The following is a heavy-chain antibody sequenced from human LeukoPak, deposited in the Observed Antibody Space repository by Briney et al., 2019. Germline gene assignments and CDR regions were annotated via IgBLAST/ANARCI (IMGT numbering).Heavy chain of an antibody. D-gene: IGHD1-1*01. Sequence: GGSLRLSRAASGFSFSKYGMHCVPQVPGRGLECVALISYDGRRKYYADYMKGRFTISRDNFKNTLNLQMNSLRAEDTAVYYCAKEGTSMAFDGDYFDYWGQGTLVTVSS. V-gene: IGHV3-30*18. CDR3: AKEGTSMAFDGDYFDY. CDR1: GFSFSKYG. CDR2: ISYDGRRK. J-gene: IGHJ4*01.